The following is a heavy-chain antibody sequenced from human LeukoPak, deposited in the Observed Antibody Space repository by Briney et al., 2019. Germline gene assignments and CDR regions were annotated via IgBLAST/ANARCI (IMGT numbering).Heavy chain of an antibody. D-gene: IGHD3-16*02. CDR1: GGTFSSYA. J-gene: IGHJ4*02. CDR3: ARGDDYVWGSYRYFPFSY. Sequence: SVKVSCKASGGTFSSYAISWVRQAPGQGLEWMGGIIPIFGTANYAQKFQGRVTITADESTSTAYMELSSLRSEDTAVYYCARGDDYVWGSYRYFPFSYWGQGTLVTVSS. V-gene: IGHV1-69*13. CDR2: IIPIFGTA.